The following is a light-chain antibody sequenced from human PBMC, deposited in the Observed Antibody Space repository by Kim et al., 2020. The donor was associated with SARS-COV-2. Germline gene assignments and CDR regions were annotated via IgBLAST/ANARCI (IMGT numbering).Light chain of an antibody. CDR1: TGHSNYA. V-gene: IGLV4-69*01. CDR2: LNSDGTY. Sequence: QLVLTQSPSASASLGASVKLTCTLSTGHSNYAIAWHQQQPEKGPRYSMKLNSDGTYFKGDGIPDRFSGSSSGAERYLTISSLHSEDEAGYYCQTWGTDIQLFGGGTQLTVL. J-gene: IGLJ2*01. CDR3: QTWGTDIQL.